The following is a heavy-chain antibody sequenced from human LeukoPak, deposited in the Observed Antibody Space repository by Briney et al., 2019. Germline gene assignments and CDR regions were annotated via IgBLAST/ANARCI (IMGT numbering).Heavy chain of an antibody. CDR1: GGSISSSSYY. V-gene: IGHV4-39*01. CDR2: IYYSGST. CDR3: ARLNYGSGSYLYYYYYYMDV. J-gene: IGHJ6*03. D-gene: IGHD3-10*01. Sequence: KPSETLSLTCTVSGGSISSSSYYWGWIRQPPGKGLEWIGSIYYSGSTYYNPSLKSRVTISVDTSKNQFSLKLSSVTAADTAVYYCARLNYGSGSYLYYYYYYMDVWGKGTTVTISS.